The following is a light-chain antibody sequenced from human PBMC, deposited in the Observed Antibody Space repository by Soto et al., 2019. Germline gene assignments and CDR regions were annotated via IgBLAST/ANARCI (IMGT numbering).Light chain of an antibody. CDR1: QSVSSY. CDR2: DAS. Sequence: EIGLTQSAATLSLSPGERATLSCRASQSVSSYLAWYQQKPGQAPRLLIYDASNRATGIPARFSGSGSGTDFNLTISGLETEDFVVYYCQQYALSPWTFGQGTKVDIK. V-gene: IGKV3-11*01. J-gene: IGKJ1*01. CDR3: QQYALSPWT.